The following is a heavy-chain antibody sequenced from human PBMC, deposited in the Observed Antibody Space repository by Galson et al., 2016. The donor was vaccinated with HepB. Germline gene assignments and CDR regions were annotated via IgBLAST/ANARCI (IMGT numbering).Heavy chain of an antibody. J-gene: IGHJ4*02. CDR1: GGSISSHY. CDR2: IYVSENT. Sequence: SETLSLTCTVSGGSISSHYWSWIRQPPGKGLEWIGYIYVSENTNYHPSLSSRVTISAVTSKNQFSVKVTSLTAADTAVYYRARMRSGGRFDYWGQGTLVTVSS. CDR3: ARMRSGGRFDY. V-gene: IGHV4-59*11. D-gene: IGHD4-23*01.